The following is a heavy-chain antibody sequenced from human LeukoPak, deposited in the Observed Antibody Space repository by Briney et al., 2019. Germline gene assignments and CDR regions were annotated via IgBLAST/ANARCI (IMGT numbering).Heavy chain of an antibody. CDR1: GFTFSSYI. J-gene: IGHJ4*02. CDR3: AKAFSGTLEFDY. Sequence: GGSLRLSXAASGFTFSSYIMSWVRQTPGKGLEWVSTISGSGGSTNYADSVKGRFTISRDNSKNTLYLQVNSLRAEDTAVYYCAKAFSGTLEFDYWGQGTLVTVSS. V-gene: IGHV3-23*01. CDR2: ISGSGGST. D-gene: IGHD1-26*01.